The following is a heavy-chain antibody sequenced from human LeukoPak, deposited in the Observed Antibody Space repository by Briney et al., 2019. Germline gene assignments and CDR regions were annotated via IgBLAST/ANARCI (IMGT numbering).Heavy chain of an antibody. J-gene: IGHJ1*01. Sequence: GGSLRLSCAASGFSFISYWMNWVRQAPGKGLEWVANIKQDGSEKYYVDSVKGRFIISRDNAKNLLYLQMNSLRAEDTAVYYCTRDQSSTDFTSNHWGQGTLVTVSS. CDR2: IKQDGSEK. D-gene: IGHD2-2*01. CDR3: TRDQSSTDFTSNH. CDR1: GFSFISYW. V-gene: IGHV3-7*01.